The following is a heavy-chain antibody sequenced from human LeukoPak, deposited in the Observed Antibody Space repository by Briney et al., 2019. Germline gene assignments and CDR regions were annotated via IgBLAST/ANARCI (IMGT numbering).Heavy chain of an antibody. CDR3: ARDDGYNSYDAFDI. J-gene: IGHJ3*02. CDR1: GYTFTSYD. V-gene: IGHV1-8*03. D-gene: IGHD5-24*01. CDR2: MNPNSGNT. Sequence: GASVKVSCKASGYTFTSYDINWVRQATGQGLEWMGWMNPNSGNTGYAQKFQGRVTITADKSTSTAYMELSSLRSEDTAVYYCARDDGYNSYDAFDIWGQGTMVTVSS.